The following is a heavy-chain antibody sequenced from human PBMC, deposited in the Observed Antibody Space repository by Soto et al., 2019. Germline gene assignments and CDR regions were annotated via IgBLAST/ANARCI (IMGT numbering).Heavy chain of an antibody. CDR3: ARYSEKSFLY. Sequence: SDTLSLTCPVSGASISRYSWSWVRHPPKRVLEWIGFISYSGSTTYNPSLKTRVTISQDTSKNQFSLKLTSVPAADTAVYYCARYSEKSFLYWGPETLVPFSP. CDR1: GASISRYS. CDR2: ISYSGST. V-gene: IGHV4-59*01. D-gene: IGHD1-26*01. J-gene: IGHJ4*02.